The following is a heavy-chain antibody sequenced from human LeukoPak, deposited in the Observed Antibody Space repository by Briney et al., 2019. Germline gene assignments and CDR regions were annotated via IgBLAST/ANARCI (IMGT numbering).Heavy chain of an antibody. V-gene: IGHV4-39*01. Sequence: SETLSLTCTVSGGSISSSSYYWGCIRPPPGKGMEWIGSIYYSGRTYYHPSLKSRATLSVDTTNNPSCLKLLSLPAADAAVYYCARRIAAAGTIDYWGQGTLVTVSS. D-gene: IGHD6-13*01. CDR1: GGSISSSSYY. CDR3: ARRIAAAGTIDY. J-gene: IGHJ4*02. CDR2: IYYSGRT.